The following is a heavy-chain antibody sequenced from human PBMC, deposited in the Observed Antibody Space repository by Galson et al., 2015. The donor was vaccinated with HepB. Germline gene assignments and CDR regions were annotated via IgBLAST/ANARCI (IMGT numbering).Heavy chain of an antibody. J-gene: IGHJ4*01. Sequence: QSGAEVKMPGEFLKISCKTSGYNFNRYWIAWVRQMPGKGLEWMGIIYPTDADTRYSPSFQGQVSISADKSTATAYLQWSSLKASDTAIYFCVRRRSQLLNVDTDYWGQGTRVTVSS. CDR3: VRRRSQLLNVDTDY. CDR1: GYNFNRYW. V-gene: IGHV5-51*01. CDR2: IYPTDADT. D-gene: IGHD2-2*01.